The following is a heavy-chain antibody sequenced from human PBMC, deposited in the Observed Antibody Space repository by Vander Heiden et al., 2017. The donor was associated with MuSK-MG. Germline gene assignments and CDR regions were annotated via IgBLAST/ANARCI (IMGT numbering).Heavy chain of an antibody. D-gene: IGHD2-2*01. V-gene: IGHV3-11*05. J-gene: IGHJ4*02. CDR3: ARGTHSSTSSYAY. CDR2: ISSSSSYT. CDR1: GFTFSDYY. Sequence: QVQLVESGGGLVKPGGSLRLSCSASGFTFSDYYMSWIRQAPGKGLEWVSYISSSSSYTNNADSVKGRFTISRDNAENSLSLQMNSLRAEDTAIYYCARGTHSSTSSYAYWGQGTLVTVSS.